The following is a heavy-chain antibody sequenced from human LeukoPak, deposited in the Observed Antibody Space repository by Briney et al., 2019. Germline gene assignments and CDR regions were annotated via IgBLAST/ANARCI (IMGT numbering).Heavy chain of an antibody. V-gene: IGHV1-18*01. CDR2: ISAYNGNT. J-gene: IGHJ4*02. CDR3: ARDLGFTGDSYYFDY. Sequence: GASVKVSCKASGYTXISYGITGVRQAPGQGLEWMGWISAYNGNTNYAQNLQGRVAMTTDTSTTTAYMDLRSLRSDDTAVYYCARDLGFTGDSYYFDYWGQGTLVTVSS. CDR1: GYTXISYG. D-gene: IGHD4-17*01.